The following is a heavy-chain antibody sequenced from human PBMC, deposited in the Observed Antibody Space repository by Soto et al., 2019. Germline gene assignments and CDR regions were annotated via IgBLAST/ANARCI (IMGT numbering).Heavy chain of an antibody. D-gene: IGHD1-26*01. CDR3: AKDSIPYSGSYILGD. V-gene: IGHV3-30*18. Sequence: QVQLVESGGGVVQPGRSLRLSCAASGFTFSSYGMHWVRQAPGKGLEWVAVISYDGSNKYYADSVKGRFTISRDNSKSTLYLQMNSLRAEDTAVYYGAKDSIPYSGSYILGDWGQGTLVTVSS. CDR1: GFTFSSYG. CDR2: ISYDGSNK. J-gene: IGHJ4*02.